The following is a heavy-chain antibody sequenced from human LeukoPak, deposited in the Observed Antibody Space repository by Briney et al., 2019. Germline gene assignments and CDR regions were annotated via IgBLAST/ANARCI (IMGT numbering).Heavy chain of an antibody. J-gene: IGHJ5*02. D-gene: IGHD3-10*01. CDR1: GFTFSRYE. CDR2: ISSSGSTI. Sequence: PGGSLRLSCAASGFTFSRYEMNWVRQAPGKGLEWVSYISSSGSTIYYADSVKGRFTISRDNAKNSLYLQMNSLRAEDTAVYYCARDVREITMVRGVHTNWFDPWGQGTLVTVSS. CDR3: ARDVREITMVRGVHTNWFDP. V-gene: IGHV3-48*03.